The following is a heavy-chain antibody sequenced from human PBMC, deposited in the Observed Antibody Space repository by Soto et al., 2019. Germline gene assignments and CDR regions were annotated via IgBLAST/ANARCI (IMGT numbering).Heavy chain of an antibody. V-gene: IGHV2-5*02. CDR1: GFSLSTNGVG. D-gene: IGHD6-19*01. Sequence: SGPTLVNPTQTLTLTCTFSGFSLSTNGVGVGWIRQPPGKALEWLALISWDDDKRYSPSLKSRLTIAKDTSRNQVALTMTNMEPVDTATYYCAHSRIAVSGTWINSPYYFDYWGQGALVTVSS. CDR2: ISWDDDK. CDR3: AHSRIAVSGTWINSPYYFDY. J-gene: IGHJ4*02.